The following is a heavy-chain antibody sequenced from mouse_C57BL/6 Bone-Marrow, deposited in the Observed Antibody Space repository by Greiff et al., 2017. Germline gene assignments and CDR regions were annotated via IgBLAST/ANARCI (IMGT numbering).Heavy chain of an antibody. CDR2: IDPSDSYT. Sequence: QVQLQQPGAELVRPGTSVKLSCKASGYTFTSYWMHWVKQRPGQGLEWIGVIDPSDSYTNYNQKFKGKATLTVDTSSSTAYMQLSSLTSEDSAVYYCASVGSYYFDYWGQGTTLTVSS. J-gene: IGHJ2*01. CDR3: ASVGSYYFDY. V-gene: IGHV1-59*01. CDR1: GYTFTSYW. D-gene: IGHD4-1*01.